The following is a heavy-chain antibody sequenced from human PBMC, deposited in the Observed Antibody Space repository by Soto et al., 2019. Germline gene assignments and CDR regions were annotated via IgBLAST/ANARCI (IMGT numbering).Heavy chain of an antibody. V-gene: IGHV4-31*03. Sequence: SETLSLTCTVSGGSISSGGYYWSWIRQHPGKGLEWIGYIYYSGSTYYNPSLKSRVTISVDTSKNQFSLKLSSVTAADTAVYYCARNYYDSSGSYFDYWGQGTLVTVSS. CDR1: GGSISSGGYY. D-gene: IGHD3-22*01. CDR2: IYYSGST. J-gene: IGHJ4*02. CDR3: ARNYYDSSGSYFDY.